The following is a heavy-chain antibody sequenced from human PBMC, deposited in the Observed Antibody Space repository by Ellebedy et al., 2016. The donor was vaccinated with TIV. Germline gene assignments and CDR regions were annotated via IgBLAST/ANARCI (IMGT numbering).Heavy chain of an antibody. CDR3: ARWHGDSTLDY. D-gene: IGHD6-13*01. J-gene: IGHJ4*02. V-gene: IGHV3-33*01. CDR2: IWYDGSNK. CDR1: GFTFSSYG. Sequence: GGSLRLSCAASGFTFSSYGMHWVRQAPGKGLEWVAVIWYDGSNKYYADSVKGRFTISRDNSKNTLYLQMNSLRAEDTAVYYCARWHGDSTLDYWGQGTPVTVSS.